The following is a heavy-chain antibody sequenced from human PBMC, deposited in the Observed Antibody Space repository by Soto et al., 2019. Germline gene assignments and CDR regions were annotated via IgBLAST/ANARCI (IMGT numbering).Heavy chain of an antibody. Sequence: GGSLRLSCAASGFTFSHYGMHWVRQAPGKGLEWVAVIWYDGSNKDYADSVKGRFTISRGNSKNTLDLQMKSLRAEDTAVYYCAREKAARTSYYGLDVWGQGTTVTVSS. CDR1: GFTFSHYG. D-gene: IGHD6-6*01. CDR3: AREKAARTSYYGLDV. CDR2: IWYDGSNK. V-gene: IGHV3-33*01. J-gene: IGHJ6*02.